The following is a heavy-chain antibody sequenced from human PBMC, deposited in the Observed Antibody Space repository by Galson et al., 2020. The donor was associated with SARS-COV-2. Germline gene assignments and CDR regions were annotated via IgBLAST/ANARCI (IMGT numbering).Heavy chain of an antibody. CDR2: IYYSGST. J-gene: IGHJ4*02. V-gene: IGHV4-31*03. D-gene: IGHD2-21*02. CDR3: ARSYKDYGGDSVWY. CDR1: GGSISSGGYY. Sequence: SETLSLTCTVSGGSISSGGYYWSWIRQHPGKGLEWIGYIYYSGSTYYNPSLKSRVTISVDTSKNQFSLKLSSVTAADTAVYYCARSYKDYGGDSVWYGGQGTLVTASS.